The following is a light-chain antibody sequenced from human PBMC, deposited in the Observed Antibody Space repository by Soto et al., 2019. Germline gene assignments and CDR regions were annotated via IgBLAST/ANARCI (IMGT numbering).Light chain of an antibody. CDR3: QQYNNWPPWT. CDR1: QAINNY. J-gene: IGKJ1*01. CDR2: AAS. V-gene: IGKV1-8*01. Sequence: AIRMTQTPSSLSASTGDRVTITCRESQAINNYLVWFQQKPGKAPKVLIYAASTLQTGVQSRFSGSGSGTDFTLTISCLQSEDFAVYYCQQYNNWPPWTFGQGTKVDI.